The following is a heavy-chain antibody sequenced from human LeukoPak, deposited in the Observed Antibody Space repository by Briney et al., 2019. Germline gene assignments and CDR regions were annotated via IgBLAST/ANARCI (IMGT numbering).Heavy chain of an antibody. CDR2: IKQDGSEK. V-gene: IGHV3-7*01. J-gene: IGHJ4*02. Sequence: PGGSLRLSCAASGCTFSSYWMSWVRQAPGKGLEWVANIKQDGSEKYYVDSVKGRFTISRDNSKNTLYLQMNSLRAEDTAVYYCAKVGGGYEDRSYYFDYWGQGTLVTVSS. CDR1: GCTFSSYW. D-gene: IGHD5-12*01. CDR3: AKVGGGYEDRSYYFDY.